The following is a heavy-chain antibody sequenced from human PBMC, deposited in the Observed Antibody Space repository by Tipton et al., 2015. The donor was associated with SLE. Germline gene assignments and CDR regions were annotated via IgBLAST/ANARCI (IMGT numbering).Heavy chain of an antibody. J-gene: IGHJ3*02. D-gene: IGHD5-12*01. V-gene: IGHV4-34*01. CDR3: ARAKSGYPYAFDI. CDR1: GGSLSGYH. CDR2: INSSGNT. Sequence: TLSLTCAVYGGSLSGYHWSWIRQPPGKGLEWIGEINSSGNTNYNPSLKSRVTISVDTSKNQFSLRLSSVTAADTAVYYCARAKSGYPYAFDIWGQGTMVTVSS.